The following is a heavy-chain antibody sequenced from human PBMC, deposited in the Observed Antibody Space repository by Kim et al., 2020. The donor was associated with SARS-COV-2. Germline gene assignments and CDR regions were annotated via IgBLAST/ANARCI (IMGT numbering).Heavy chain of an antibody. D-gene: IGHD6-13*01. CDR3: ARERLTAAGTIALDF. Sequence: GGSLRLSCVGSGFTFSTYSMNWVRQAPGKGLEWVSYISSTSTTIYYGDSVKGRFTVARDNAKNSLYLQMNGLRDEDTALYYCARERLTAAGTIALDFWGQGTLVTVSS. J-gene: IGHJ4*02. CDR1: GFTFSTYS. CDR2: ISSTSTTI. V-gene: IGHV3-48*02.